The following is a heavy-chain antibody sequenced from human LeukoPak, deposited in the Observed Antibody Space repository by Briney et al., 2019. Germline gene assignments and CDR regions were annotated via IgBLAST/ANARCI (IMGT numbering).Heavy chain of an antibody. Sequence: GGSLRLSCAASGFTFDDYGMSWVRQAPGKGLEWVSGINWNGGSTGYADSVKGRFTISRDNSKNTLYLQMNSLRAEDTAVYYCAELGITMIGGVWGKGTTVTISS. D-gene: IGHD3-10*02. CDR3: AELGITMIGGV. V-gene: IGHV3-20*04. CDR1: GFTFDDYG. CDR2: INWNGGST. J-gene: IGHJ6*04.